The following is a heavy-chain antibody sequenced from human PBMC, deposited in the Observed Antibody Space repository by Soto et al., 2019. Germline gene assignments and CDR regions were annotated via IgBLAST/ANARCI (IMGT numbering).Heavy chain of an antibody. V-gene: IGHV4-31*03. CDR3: ASRGPYYYYGMAV. D-gene: IGHD3-10*01. CDR2: IYYSGST. CDR1: GGSISSGGYY. Sequence: SETLSLTCTVSGGSISSGGYYWSWIRQHPGKGLEWIGYIYYSGSTYYNPSLKSRVTISVDTSKNQFSLKLSSVTAADTAVYYCASRGPYYYYGMAVWGQGTTVTVSS. J-gene: IGHJ6*02.